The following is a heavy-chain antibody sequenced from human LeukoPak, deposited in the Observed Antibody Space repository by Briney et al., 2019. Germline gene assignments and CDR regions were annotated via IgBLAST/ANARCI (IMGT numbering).Heavy chain of an antibody. V-gene: IGHV3-48*01. Sequence: GGSLRLSCAASGFTFSSYSMTWVRQAPGKGLEWVSYISSSSSTIYYADSVKGRFTISRDNAKNSLYLQMNSLRTEDTAVYYCARTGNIVVVVADHDALDIWGQGTMVTVSS. J-gene: IGHJ3*02. CDR2: ISSSSSTI. D-gene: IGHD2-15*01. CDR1: GFTFSSYS. CDR3: ARTGNIVVVVADHDALDI.